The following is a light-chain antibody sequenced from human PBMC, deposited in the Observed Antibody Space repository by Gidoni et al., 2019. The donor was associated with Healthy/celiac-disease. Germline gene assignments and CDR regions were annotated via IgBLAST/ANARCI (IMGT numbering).Light chain of an antibody. CDR3: QQSYSTPQT. CDR2: AAS. J-gene: IGKJ2*01. CDR1: QSISSY. Sequence: DIHMTPSPSSLSASVVDRVTITCRASQSISSYLNWYQQKPGKAPKLLIYAASSLQSGVPSRFSGSGSGTDFTLTISSLQHEDFATYYCQQSYSTPQTFGQGTKLEIK. V-gene: IGKV1-39*01.